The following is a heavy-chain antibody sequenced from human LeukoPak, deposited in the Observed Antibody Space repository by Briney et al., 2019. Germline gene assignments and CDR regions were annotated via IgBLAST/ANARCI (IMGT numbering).Heavy chain of an antibody. CDR2: ISDDGSNK. V-gene: IGHV3-30*18. CDR3: AKAWYGGVRHDAYDI. Sequence: GRSLRLSCAASGFTFSNYGMHWVRRAPGKGLEWVVGISDDGSNKHYADSVKGRFTISRDNPKNTLDLQMNSLRVEDTAVYYCAKAWYGGVRHDAYDIWGQGTMVTVSS. J-gene: IGHJ3*02. D-gene: IGHD3-10*01. CDR1: GFTFSNYG.